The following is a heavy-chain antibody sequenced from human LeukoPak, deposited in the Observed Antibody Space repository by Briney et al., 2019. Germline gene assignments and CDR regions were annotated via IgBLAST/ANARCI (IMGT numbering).Heavy chain of an antibody. Sequence: GGSLGLSCAASGFTFSSYSMNWVRQAPGKGLEWVSYISSSSSTIYYADSVKGRFTISRDNAKNSLYLQMNSLRAEDTAVYYCAELGIAMIGGVWGKGTTVTISS. CDR2: ISSSSSTI. CDR3: AELGIAMIGGV. CDR1: GFTFSSYS. D-gene: IGHD3-10*02. V-gene: IGHV3-48*01. J-gene: IGHJ6*04.